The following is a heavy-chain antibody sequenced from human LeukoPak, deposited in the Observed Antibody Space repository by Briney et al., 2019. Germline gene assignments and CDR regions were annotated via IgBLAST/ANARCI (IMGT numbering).Heavy chain of an antibody. V-gene: IGHV1-69*06. CDR2: IIPIFGTA. Sequence: SVKVSCKASGGTFSSYAISWVRQAPGQGLEWMGGIIPIFGTANYAQKFQGRVTITADKSTSTAYMELSSLRSEDTAVYYCARDREILHEDYYGSGSLRSGYYYYMDVWGKGTTVTVSS. CDR1: GGTFSSYA. D-gene: IGHD3-10*01. CDR3: ARDREILHEDYYGSGSLRSGYYYYMDV. J-gene: IGHJ6*03.